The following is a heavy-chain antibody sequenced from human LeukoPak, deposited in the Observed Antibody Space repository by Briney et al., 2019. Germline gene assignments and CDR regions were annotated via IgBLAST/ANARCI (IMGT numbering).Heavy chain of an antibody. V-gene: IGHV4-34*01. CDR2: INHSGST. CDR3: ARFRSVYYYYYGMHV. CDR1: GGSFSGYY. J-gene: IGHJ6*02. Sequence: SETVSLTCAFYGGSFSGYYWSWIRQPPGKGREWMGEINHSGSTNYNPSLKSRVTISVDTSKNQFSLKLSSVTAADTAVYYCARFRSVYYYYYGMHVWGQGTTVTVSS.